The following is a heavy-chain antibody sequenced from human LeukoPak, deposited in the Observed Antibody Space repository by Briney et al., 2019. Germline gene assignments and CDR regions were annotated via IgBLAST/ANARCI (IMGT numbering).Heavy chain of an antibody. CDR1: GFTFSDYY. CDR2: ISSSGSTI. D-gene: IGHD2-21*02. V-gene: IGHV3-11*01. J-gene: IGHJ3*02. Sequence: GGSLRLSCAASGFTFSDYYMSWIRQAPGKGREWVSYISSSGSTIYYADSVKGRFTISRDNAKNSLYLQMNSLRAEDTAVYYCARTPVVTAIETDAFDIWGQGPMVPVSS. CDR3: ARTPVVTAIETDAFDI.